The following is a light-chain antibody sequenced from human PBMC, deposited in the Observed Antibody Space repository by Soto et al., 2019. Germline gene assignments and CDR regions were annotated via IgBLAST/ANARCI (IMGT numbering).Light chain of an antibody. V-gene: IGLV2-14*01. J-gene: IGLJ1*01. CDR3: SSYTRTRTYV. Sequence: QSALTQPASVSGSPGQSITISCTGTSSDVGAYDYVSWYQQLPDQAPKLMIYEVRDRPSGVSNRFSGSKSGNTASLTISGLLAEDEADYYCSSYTRTRTYVFGTGTK. CDR2: EVR. CDR1: SSDVGAYDY.